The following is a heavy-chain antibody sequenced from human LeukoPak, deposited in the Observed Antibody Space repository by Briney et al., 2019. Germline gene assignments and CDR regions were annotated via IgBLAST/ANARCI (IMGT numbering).Heavy chain of an antibody. CDR3: ARGRIAVAGMGLYYYYYMDV. D-gene: IGHD6-19*01. V-gene: IGHV4-34*01. CDR1: GDSIRSYY. J-gene: IGHJ6*03. Sequence: PSETLSLTCTVSGDSIRSYYWSWIRQPPGKGLEWIGEINHSGSTNYNPSLKSRVTISVDTSKNQFSLKLSSVTAADTAVYYCARGRIAVAGMGLYYYYYMDVWGKGTTVTVSS. CDR2: INHSGST.